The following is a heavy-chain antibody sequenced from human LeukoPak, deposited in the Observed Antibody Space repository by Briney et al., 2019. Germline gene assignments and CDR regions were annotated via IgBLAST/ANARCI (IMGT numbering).Heavy chain of an antibody. CDR2: INPNSGGT. D-gene: IGHD1-26*01. V-gene: IGHV1-2*02. J-gene: IGHJ6*02. Sequence: GASVKVSCKASGYTFTGYYMHWVRQAPGQGLEWMGWINPNSGGTNYAQKFQGRVTMTRDTSISTAYMELSRLRSDDTAVYYCARDRIHPRSIVGVPGIYYYYGMDVWGQGTTVTVSS. CDR1: GYTFTGYY. CDR3: ARDRIHPRSIVGVPGIYYYYGMDV.